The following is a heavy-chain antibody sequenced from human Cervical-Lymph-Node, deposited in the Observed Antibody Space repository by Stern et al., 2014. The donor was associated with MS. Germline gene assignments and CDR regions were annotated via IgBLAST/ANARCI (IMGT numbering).Heavy chain of an antibody. CDR2: IFPVLGTT. V-gene: IGHV1-69*01. CDR1: GGTFSKFP. CDR3: ALSSETSDRWYSLGYDL. Sequence: QVQLAQSGAEVTKPGSSVKVSCKASGGTFSKFPSSWVRQAPGQGLEWMGGIFPVLGTTTYAQEFRGRVTITADVSTSTVYMELSSLRSDDTAVYYCALSSETSDRWYSLGYDLWGQGTLVTVSS. D-gene: IGHD6-13*01. J-gene: IGHJ5*02.